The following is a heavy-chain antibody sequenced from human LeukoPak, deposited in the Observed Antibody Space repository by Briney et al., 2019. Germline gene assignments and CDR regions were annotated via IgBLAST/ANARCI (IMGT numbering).Heavy chain of an antibody. CDR1: GYTLTELS. V-gene: IGHV1-24*01. CDR2: FDPEDGET. D-gene: IGHD3-9*01. J-gene: IGHJ4*02. Sequence: ASVKVSCKVSGYTLTELSMHWVRQAPGKGLEWMGGFDPEDGETIYAQKFQGRATMTEDTSTDTAYMELSSLRSEDTAVYYCATAVPRYFDWLLSYWGQGTLVTVSS. CDR3: ATAVPRYFDWLLSY.